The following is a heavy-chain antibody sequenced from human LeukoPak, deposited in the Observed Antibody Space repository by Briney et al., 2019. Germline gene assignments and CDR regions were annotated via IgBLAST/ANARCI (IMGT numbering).Heavy chain of an antibody. J-gene: IGHJ4*02. CDR3: ASMVRGYFVY. V-gene: IGHV4-59*08. CDR2: VYYSGST. Sequence: SETLSLTCTVSGGSISSSYWSWIRQPPGKGLEWIGYVYYSGSTNYNLSLKSRVIISLDKSRNQFSLMLSSVTAADTAVYHCASMVRGYFVYWGQGTLVTVSS. CDR1: GGSISSSY. D-gene: IGHD3-10*01.